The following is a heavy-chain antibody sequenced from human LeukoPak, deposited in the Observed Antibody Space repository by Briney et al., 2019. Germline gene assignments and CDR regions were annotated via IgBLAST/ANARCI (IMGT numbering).Heavy chain of an antibody. CDR1: GGSFSDYY. Sequence: PSETLSLTCAVYGGSFSDYYRTWIRQTPGKGLEWIGEINHRGSTNYNPSLKNRVTKSVDTSKNQFSLMLRSVTAADTAVYYCATTTGVPAAIPVPGRYYYYYMDVWGKGTTVTVSS. J-gene: IGHJ6*03. D-gene: IGHD2-2*02. CDR3: ATTTGVPAAIPVPGRYYYYYMDV. V-gene: IGHV4-34*01. CDR2: INHRGST.